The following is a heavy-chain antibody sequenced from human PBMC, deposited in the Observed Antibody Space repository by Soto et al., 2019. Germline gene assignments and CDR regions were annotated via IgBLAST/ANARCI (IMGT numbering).Heavy chain of an antibody. D-gene: IGHD3-22*01. J-gene: IGHJ5*02. Sequence: QVQLQESGPGLVKPSQTLSLTCTVSGGSISSGGYYWSWIRQHPGKGLEWIGYIYYSGSTYYNPSLKSRVTISVDTSKHPFSLKLRSVTAADTAVYSCAISSGYADWFDPWGQGTLVTVSS. CDR2: IYYSGST. CDR1: GGSISSGGYY. V-gene: IGHV4-31*03. CDR3: AISSGYADWFDP.